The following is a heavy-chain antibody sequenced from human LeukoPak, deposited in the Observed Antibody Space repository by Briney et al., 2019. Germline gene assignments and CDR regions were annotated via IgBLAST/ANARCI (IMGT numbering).Heavy chain of an antibody. CDR2: IYYSGST. Sequence: SETLSLTCTVSGGSISSYYWSWIRQPPGKGLEWIGYIYYSGSTNYNPSLKSRVTISVDTSKNQFSLKLSSVTAADTAVYYCARDPYGDYFFDYWGQGTLVAVSS. CDR3: ARDPYGDYFFDY. D-gene: IGHD4-17*01. CDR1: GGSISSYY. J-gene: IGHJ4*02. V-gene: IGHV4-59*01.